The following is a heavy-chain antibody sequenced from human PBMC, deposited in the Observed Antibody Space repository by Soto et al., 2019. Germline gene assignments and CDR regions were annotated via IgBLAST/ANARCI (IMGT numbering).Heavy chain of an antibody. CDR3: ARQGFGPLHGLVDV. J-gene: IGHJ6*02. CDR2: VHHSWGS. D-gene: IGHD3-10*01. V-gene: IGHV4-59*08. CDR1: GGSISSYY. Sequence: QVQLQESGPGLVKPSETRSLSCTVSGGSISSYYWSWFRQSPGKRMEWIGYVHHSWGSSYNPSLQSRVAISLDTSKSQFSLNVTSVTSTDTAVYYCARQGFGPLHGLVDVWGQGTTVTVSS.